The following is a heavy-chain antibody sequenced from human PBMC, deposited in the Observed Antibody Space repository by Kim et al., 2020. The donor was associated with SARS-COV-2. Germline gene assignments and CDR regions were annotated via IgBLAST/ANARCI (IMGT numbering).Heavy chain of an antibody. Sequence: LKRRVTRSVDTSKNQFSLKLSSVTAADTAVYYCARRAPMVQGVIGSFDYWGQGTLVTVSS. J-gene: IGHJ4*02. V-gene: IGHV4-31*02. D-gene: IGHD3-10*01. CDR3: ARRAPMVQGVIGSFDY.